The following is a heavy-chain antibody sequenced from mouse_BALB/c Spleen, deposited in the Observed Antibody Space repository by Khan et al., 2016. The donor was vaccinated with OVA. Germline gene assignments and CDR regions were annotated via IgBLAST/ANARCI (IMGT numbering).Heavy chain of an antibody. CDR1: GYSFNSYY. CDR2: IDPFNDLT. CDR3: ARSLFAY. V-gene: IGHV1-31*01. Sequence: VQLQQSGPELMKPGASVKISCKASGYSFNSYYMHWVKQSHGKSLVWIVYIDPFNDLTSYNQKFKGKATLTVDKSSSTAYMHLSSLTSEDSAGYYCARSLFAYWGQGTLVTVSA. J-gene: IGHJ3*01.